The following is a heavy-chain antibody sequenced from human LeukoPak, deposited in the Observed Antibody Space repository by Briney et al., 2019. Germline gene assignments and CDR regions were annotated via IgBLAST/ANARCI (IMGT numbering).Heavy chain of an antibody. CDR2: INPSGDST. J-gene: IGHJ4*02. CDR1: GYMFTSSY. V-gene: IGHV1-46*04. D-gene: IGHD6-19*01. CDR3: ARGEQWLVYFHY. Sequence: ASVKVSCKASGYMFTSSYIHWMRQAPGQGLEWMGIINPSGDSTSYAQRLQGRVTMTSDTSTSTVYMELSSLKSEDTAVYYCARGEQWLVYFHYWGQGTLVTVSS.